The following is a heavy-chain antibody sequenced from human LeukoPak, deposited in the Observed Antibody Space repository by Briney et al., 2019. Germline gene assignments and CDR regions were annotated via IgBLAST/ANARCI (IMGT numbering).Heavy chain of an antibody. Sequence: SETLSLTCTVSGGSISSGDYYWSWIRQPPGKGLEWIGYIYYSGSTNYNPSLKSRVTISVDTSKNQFSLKLSSVTAADTAVYYCARVYSSSWYVIDYWGQGTLVTVSS. CDR2: IYYSGST. CDR1: GGSISSGDYY. D-gene: IGHD6-13*01. V-gene: IGHV4-61*08. CDR3: ARVYSSSWYVIDY. J-gene: IGHJ4*02.